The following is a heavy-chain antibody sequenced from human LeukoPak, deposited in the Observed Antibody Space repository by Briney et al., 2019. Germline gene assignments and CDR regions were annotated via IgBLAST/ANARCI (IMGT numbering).Heavy chain of an antibody. V-gene: IGHV3-30*14. J-gene: IGHJ6*02. D-gene: IGHD4-17*01. CDR2: ISYDGSNK. Sequence: PGRSLRLSCAASGFTFSSYAMHWVRQAPGKGLESVAVISYDGSNKYYADSVKGRFTISRDNSKNTLYLQMNSLRAEDTAVYYCARDHRLRDYGDYETYYGMDVWGQGTTVTVSS. CDR3: ARDHRLRDYGDYETYYGMDV. CDR1: GFTFSSYA.